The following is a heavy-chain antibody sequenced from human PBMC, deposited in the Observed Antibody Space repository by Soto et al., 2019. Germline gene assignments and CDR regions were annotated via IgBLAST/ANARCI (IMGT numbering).Heavy chain of an antibody. V-gene: IGHV3-23*01. Sequence: EVQMLESGGGLVQPGGSLRLSCAASGFTFSSYAMSWVRQAPGKGLEWVSAISGRGGRTYYADSVKGRFTIARDNSKNALDLQMNILIAEDTAVYYCSKVRGDPTFLGYYFDYWGQGPLVTVSS. CDR3: SKVRGDPTFLGYYFDY. D-gene: IGHD3-16*01. CDR1: GFTFSSYA. CDR2: ISGRGGRT. J-gene: IGHJ4*02.